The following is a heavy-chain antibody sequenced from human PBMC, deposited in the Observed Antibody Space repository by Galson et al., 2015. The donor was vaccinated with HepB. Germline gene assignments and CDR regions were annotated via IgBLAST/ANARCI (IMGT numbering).Heavy chain of an antibody. CDR3: ARVVQQLAYGMDV. Sequence: SLRLSCAASGFSLKSSGMHWVRQAPGKGLEWVAIIWYDGSKKYYPDSLKGRFTISRDNSKNTLYLDMNGLRAEDTAVYYCARVVQQLAYGMDVWGQGTTVTVSS. CDR1: GFSLKSSG. CDR2: IWYDGSKK. V-gene: IGHV3-33*01. D-gene: IGHD6-13*01. J-gene: IGHJ6*02.